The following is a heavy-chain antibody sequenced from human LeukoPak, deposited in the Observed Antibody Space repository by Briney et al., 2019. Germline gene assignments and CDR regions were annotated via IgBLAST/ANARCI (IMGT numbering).Heavy chain of an antibody. V-gene: IGHV4-34*01. CDR1: GGSFGGYY. CDR3: ARAFALAVAGNLDY. J-gene: IGHJ4*02. Sequence: SETLSLTCAAYGGSFGGYYWGWIRQPPGKGLEWIGSIYHSGSTNYNPSLKSRVTISVDTSKNQFSLKLSSVTAADTAVYYCARAFALAVAGNLDYWGQGTLVTVSS. D-gene: IGHD6-19*01. CDR2: IYHSGST.